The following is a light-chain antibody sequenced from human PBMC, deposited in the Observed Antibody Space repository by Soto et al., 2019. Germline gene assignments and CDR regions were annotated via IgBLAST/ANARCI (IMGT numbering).Light chain of an antibody. CDR3: QQYGSSPV. CDR1: QSVSSNY. Sequence: EIVLTQSPGTLSLSPGERATLSCRASQSVSSNYLAWYQQKPGQAPRLPIYGASSRATGIPDRFSGSGSETDFTLTISRLEPEDFAVYFCQQYGSSPVFGPGTKVDIK. CDR2: GAS. V-gene: IGKV3-20*01. J-gene: IGKJ3*01.